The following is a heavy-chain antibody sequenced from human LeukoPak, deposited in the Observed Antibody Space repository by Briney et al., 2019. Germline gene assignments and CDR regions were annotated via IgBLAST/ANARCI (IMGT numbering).Heavy chain of an antibody. CDR2: INWNGDNT. V-gene: IGHV3-20*04. D-gene: IGHD1-26*01. CDR3: AREGGSYYPYFYYYYMDV. Sequence: GGSLRLSCAASGFTFSSYGMSWVRQAPGKGLEWVSGINWNGDNTNYADSVKGRFTISRDNAKNSLYLQMNSLRAEDTAVYYCAREGGSYYPYFYYYYMDVWGKGTTVTISS. CDR1: GFTFSSYG. J-gene: IGHJ6*03.